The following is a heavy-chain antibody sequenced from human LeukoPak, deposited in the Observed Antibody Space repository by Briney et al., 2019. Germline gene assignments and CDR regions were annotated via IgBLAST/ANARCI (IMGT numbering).Heavy chain of an antibody. D-gene: IGHD5-18*01. CDR3: AREVVGHVDTAMVLDY. V-gene: IGHV3-21*01. CDR2: ISSSSSYI. CDR1: GFSFSSHT. J-gene: IGHJ4*02. Sequence: GGSLRLPCAASGFSFSSHTMNWVRQAPGKGLEWVSIISSSSSYIYYADSVKGRFTISRDNSKNTLYLQMNSVRAEDTAAYYCAREVVGHVDTAMVLDYWGQGTLVTVSS.